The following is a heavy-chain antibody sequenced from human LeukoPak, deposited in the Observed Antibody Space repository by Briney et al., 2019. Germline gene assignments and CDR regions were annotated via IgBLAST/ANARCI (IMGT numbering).Heavy chain of an antibody. J-gene: IGHJ5*02. D-gene: IGHD6-13*01. CDR3: ARDRAAAGTVYNWFDP. CDR2: INTNTGNP. V-gene: IGHV7-4-1*02. Sequence: GASVKVSCKASGYTFTSYAMNWVRQAPGQGLEWMGWINTNTGNPTYAQGFTGRFVFSLDTSVSTAYLQISSLKAEDTAVYYCARDRAAAGTVYNWFDPWGQGTLVTVSS. CDR1: GYTFTSYA.